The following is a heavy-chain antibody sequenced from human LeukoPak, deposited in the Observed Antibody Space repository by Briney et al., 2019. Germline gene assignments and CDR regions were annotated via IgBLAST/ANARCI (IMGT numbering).Heavy chain of an antibody. J-gene: IGHJ5*02. CDR1: GYTFTGYY. CDR3: GRGVNGTAWFDP. V-gene: IGHV1-2*02. CDR2: INPNSGGT. Sequence: GASVKVSCKASGYTFTGYYMHWVRQAPGQGLEWMGWINPNSGGTNYAQKFQGRVTMTRDTSISIAYMELSRLRSDDTAVYYCGRGVNGTAWFDPWGQGTLVTVSS. D-gene: IGHD2-8*01.